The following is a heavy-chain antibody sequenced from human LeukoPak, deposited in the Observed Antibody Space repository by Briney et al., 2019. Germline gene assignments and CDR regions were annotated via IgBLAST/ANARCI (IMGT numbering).Heavy chain of an antibody. CDR2: ISGSDGHI. CDR3: AKDPVDFGGNDADF. D-gene: IGHD4-23*01. V-gene: IGHV3-23*01. CDR1: GFTFSSYA. J-gene: IGHJ4*01. Sequence: GGSLRLSCAASGFTFSSYAMSWVRQAPGKGLEWVSIISGSDGHIYYADSVKGRFTISRDNSKNTLHLQMNSLRAEDTAVYYCAKDPVDFGGNDADFWGQEPWSPSPQ.